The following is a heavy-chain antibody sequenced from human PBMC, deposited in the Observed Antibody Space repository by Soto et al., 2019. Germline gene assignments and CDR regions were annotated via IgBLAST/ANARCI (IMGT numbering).Heavy chain of an antibody. V-gene: IGHV4-30-4*01. Sequence: QVQLQESGPGLVKPSQTLSLTCAVSGGSISSGGAYYWSWIRQSPGKGLEWIGYIHYSGSTYYNSSLKSRVTMSVATSKNQFSLKVSSVTAADPAVYYCARSPRGLGNFDYWGQGTLVTVSS. J-gene: IGHJ4*02. D-gene: IGHD3-10*01. CDR1: GGSISSGGAYY. CDR2: IHYSGST. CDR3: ARSPRGLGNFDY.